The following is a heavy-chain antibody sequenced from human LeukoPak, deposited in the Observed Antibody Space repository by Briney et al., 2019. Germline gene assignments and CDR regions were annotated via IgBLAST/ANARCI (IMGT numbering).Heavy chain of an antibody. CDR1: GYTFTSYD. Sequence: GASLKVSCKASGYTFTSYDINWVRQATGQGLEWMGWMNPTSGHTGYAQNFQGRVTMTRDTSISTAYMELNSLTSEDTAVYYCARSPVGVRKKHDFWGQGTLVIVSS. V-gene: IGHV1-8*01. J-gene: IGHJ4*02. D-gene: IGHD3-10*01. CDR2: MNPTSGHT. CDR3: ARSPVGVRKKHDF.